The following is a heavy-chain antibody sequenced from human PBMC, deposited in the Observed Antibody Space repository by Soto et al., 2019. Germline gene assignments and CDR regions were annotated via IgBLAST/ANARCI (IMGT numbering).Heavy chain of an antibody. J-gene: IGHJ6*02. CDR1: GYTFTSYG. CDR2: ISAYNGNT. D-gene: IGHD2-2*01. V-gene: IGHV1-18*04. Sequence: ASVKVSCKASGYTFTSYGISWVRQAPGQGLEWMGWISAYNGNTNYAQELQGRVTMTTDTSTSTAYMELRSLRSDDTAVYYCARDSSYCSSTSCYLGPWVPTKYGMDVWGQGTTVTVSS. CDR3: ARDSSYCSSTSCYLGPWVPTKYGMDV.